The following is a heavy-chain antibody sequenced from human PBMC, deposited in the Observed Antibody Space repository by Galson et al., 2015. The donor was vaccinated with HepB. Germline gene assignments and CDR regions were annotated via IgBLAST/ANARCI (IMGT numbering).Heavy chain of an antibody. Sequence: SLRLSCAASEFTFSSYAMHWVRQAPGKGLEWVAVISYDGSNKYYADSVKGRFTISRDNSKNTLYLQMNSLRAEDTAVYYCARDGSGSGSYRLRGSLGYMDVWGKGTTVTVSS. V-gene: IGHV3-30-3*01. CDR3: ARDGSGSGSYRLRGSLGYMDV. J-gene: IGHJ6*03. D-gene: IGHD1-26*01. CDR1: EFTFSSYA. CDR2: ISYDGSNK.